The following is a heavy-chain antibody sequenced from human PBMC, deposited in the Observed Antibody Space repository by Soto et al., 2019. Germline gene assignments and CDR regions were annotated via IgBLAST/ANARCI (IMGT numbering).Heavy chain of an antibody. Sequence: GGSLRLSCAASGFTFSSYAMSWVRQAPGKGLEWVSAISGSGGSTYYADSVKGRFTISRDNSKNTLYLQMNSLRAEDTAVYYCAKDADYYILTGPTHDAFDFWGQGTMVTVSS. J-gene: IGHJ3*01. CDR2: ISGSGGST. V-gene: IGHV3-23*01. CDR3: AKDADYYILTGPTHDAFDF. D-gene: IGHD3-9*01. CDR1: GFTFSSYA.